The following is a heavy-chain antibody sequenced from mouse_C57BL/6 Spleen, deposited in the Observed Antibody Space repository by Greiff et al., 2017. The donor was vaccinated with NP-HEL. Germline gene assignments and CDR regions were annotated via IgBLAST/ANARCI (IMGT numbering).Heavy chain of an antibody. CDR1: GFNIKNTY. D-gene: IGHD2-5*01. J-gene: IGHJ4*01. CDR3: SIRPTIVTTNAMDY. Sequence: VQLQQSVAELVRPGASVKLSCTASGFNIKNTYMHWVKQRPEQGLEWIGRIDPANGNTKYAPKFQGTATLTADTSSNPAYLQLSSLTSEYTVIYYCSIRPTIVTTNAMDYWGQGTSVTVSS. CDR2: IDPANGNT. V-gene: IGHV14-3*01.